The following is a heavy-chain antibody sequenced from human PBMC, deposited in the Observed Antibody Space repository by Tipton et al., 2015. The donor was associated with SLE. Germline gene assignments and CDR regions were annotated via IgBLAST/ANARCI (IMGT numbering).Heavy chain of an antibody. Sequence: LRLSCTVSGGSISSSSYYWGWIRQPPGKGLEWIGSIYYSGSTYYNSSLKSRVSISVDTSKNQFSLKVSSVTAADTAVYYCARRGSFSFDPWGQGTLVTVSS. J-gene: IGHJ5*02. D-gene: IGHD3-16*01. V-gene: IGHV4-39*01. CDR3: ARRGSFSFDP. CDR2: IYYSGST. CDR1: GGSISSSSYY.